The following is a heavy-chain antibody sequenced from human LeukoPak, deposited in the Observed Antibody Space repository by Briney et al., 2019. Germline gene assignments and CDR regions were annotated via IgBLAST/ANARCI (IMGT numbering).Heavy chain of an antibody. V-gene: IGHV3-11*04. CDR2: ISSSGSTI. CDR1: GFTFSDYY. CDR3: ARGGYYYDSSGYPSNIDY. J-gene: IGHJ4*02. Sequence: PGGSLRLSCAASGFTFSDYYMSRIRQAPGKGLEWVSYISSSGSTIYYADSVKGRFTISRDNAKNSLYLQMNSLRAEDTAVYYCARGGYYYDSSGYPSNIDYWGQGTLVTVSS. D-gene: IGHD3-22*01.